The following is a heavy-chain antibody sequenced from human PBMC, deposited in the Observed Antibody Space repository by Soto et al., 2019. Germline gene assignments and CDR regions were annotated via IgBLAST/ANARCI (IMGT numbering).Heavy chain of an antibody. Sequence: GESLKISCKASGYDFRKTWIVWVRQMGGKGLERMGTIFRGDSATSYNQSFHGLATITASTSIGTAYMQWRSLKTSDTAKYYCARGDEYYLESSYYALDVWGQGTMVTVSS. CDR3: ARGDEYYLESSYYALDV. CDR2: IFRGDSAT. J-gene: IGHJ6*02. V-gene: IGHV5-51*01. CDR1: GYDFRKTW. D-gene: IGHD3-22*01.